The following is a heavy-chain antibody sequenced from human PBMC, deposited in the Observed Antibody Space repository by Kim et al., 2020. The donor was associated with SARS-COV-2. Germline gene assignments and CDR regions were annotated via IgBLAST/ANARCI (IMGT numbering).Heavy chain of an antibody. CDR2: ISGSGGNT. Sequence: GGSLRLSCAASGFTFSSYAMSWVRQAPGKGLEWVSAISGSGGNTYYADSVKGRFTISRDNSKNTLYLQMNSLRADDTAVYYCAKYLIRPFTVLDYWGQGTLVTVSS. J-gene: IGHJ4*02. V-gene: IGHV3-23*01. CDR1: GFTFSSYA. D-gene: IGHD4-17*01. CDR3: AKYLIRPFTVLDY.